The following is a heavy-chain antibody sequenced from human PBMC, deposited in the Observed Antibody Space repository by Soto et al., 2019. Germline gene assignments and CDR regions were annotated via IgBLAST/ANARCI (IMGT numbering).Heavy chain of an antibody. V-gene: IGHV3-48*03. J-gene: IGHJ4*01. CDR2: ISDSGSPT. CDR1: GFIFSCYE. D-gene: IGHD1-26*01. CDR3: VRDRSDRVPTSIDF. Sequence: PGGSLRLSCAGSGFIFSCYEMNWVRQAPGKGLEWVSYISDSGSPTDYADSVKGRFTISRDNARNSLYLQMNSLRVEDAAVYYCVRDRSDRVPTSIDFWGHGTLVTVSS.